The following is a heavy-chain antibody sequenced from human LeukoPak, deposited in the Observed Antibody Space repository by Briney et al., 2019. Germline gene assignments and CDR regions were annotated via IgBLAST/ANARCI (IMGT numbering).Heavy chain of an antibody. V-gene: IGHV4-34*01. CDR1: GGSFSGYY. Sequence: SETLSLTCAVYGGSFSGYYWSWIRRPPGKGLEWIGEINHSGSTNYNPSLKSRVTISVDTSKNQFSLKLSSVTAADTAVYYCARSASYYFDYWGQGTLVTVSS. CDR3: ARSASYYFDY. J-gene: IGHJ4*02. CDR2: INHSGST.